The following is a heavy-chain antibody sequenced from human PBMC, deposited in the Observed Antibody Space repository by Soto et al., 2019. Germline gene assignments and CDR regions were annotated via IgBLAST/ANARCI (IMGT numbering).Heavy chain of an antibody. CDR2: INPNSGGT. CDR1: GYTFTGYY. Sequence: VASVKVSCKASGYTFTGYYMHWVRQAPGQGLEWMGWINPNSGGTNYAQKFQGWVTMTRDTSISTAYMELSRLRSDDTAVYYCAREDGVPYYGMDVWGQGTTVTVSS. CDR3: AREDGVPYYGMDV. J-gene: IGHJ6*02. V-gene: IGHV1-2*04.